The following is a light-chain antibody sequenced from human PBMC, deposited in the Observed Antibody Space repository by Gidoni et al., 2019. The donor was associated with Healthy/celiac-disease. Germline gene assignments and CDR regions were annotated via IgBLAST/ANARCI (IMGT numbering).Light chain of an antibody. CDR2: GAS. CDR3: QQYNNWPLTWT. CDR1: QSVRSN. V-gene: IGKV3-15*01. Sequence: DIVMSPYPAPLSVSPGERATLSCRASQSVRSNLAWYQQNTGQAPRRLIYGASTRATGIPARCSGSGSGTEFTLTISSLQYEDFAVYYCQQYNNWPLTWTFXQXTKVEIK. J-gene: IGKJ1*01.